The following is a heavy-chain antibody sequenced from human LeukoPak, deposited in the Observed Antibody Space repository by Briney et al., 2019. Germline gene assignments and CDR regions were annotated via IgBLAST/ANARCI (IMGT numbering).Heavy chain of an antibody. CDR3: ARRAAAGNSGKWFDP. J-gene: IGHJ5*02. Sequence: SEILSLTCTVSGGSISSSSYYWGWLRQPPGKGLEWIGSISYSGSTYYNPSLKNRVTISVDTSKNQFSLTLNSVTAADTAVYYCARRAAAGNSGKWFDPWGQGTLVTVSS. D-gene: IGHD6-13*01. V-gene: IGHV4-39*01. CDR2: ISYSGST. CDR1: GGSISSSSYY.